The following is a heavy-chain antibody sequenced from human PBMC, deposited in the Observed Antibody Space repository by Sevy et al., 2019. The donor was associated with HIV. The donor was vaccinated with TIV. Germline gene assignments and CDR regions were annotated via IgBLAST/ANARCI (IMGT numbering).Heavy chain of an antibody. CDR3: ARRPKTVDTTTSGHFDL. V-gene: IGHV4-39*01. CDR2: IFYSGNT. Sequence: SETLSLTCTVSGGSIDRNSYHWGWIRQPPGKGLEWIGSIFYSGNTYYNPSLRSRVGRSEDASTNQFSLKFSSVTAADTAVYYCARRPKTVDTTTSGHFDLWGRGTLVTVSS. D-gene: IGHD5-18*01. CDR1: GGSIDRNSYH. J-gene: IGHJ2*01.